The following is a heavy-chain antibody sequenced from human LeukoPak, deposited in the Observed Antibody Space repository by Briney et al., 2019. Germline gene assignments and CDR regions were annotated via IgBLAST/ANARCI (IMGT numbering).Heavy chain of an antibody. J-gene: IGHJ4*02. V-gene: IGHV3-15*01. Sequence: GGSLRLSCAASGFTFSNAWMSWVRQAPGKGLEWVGRIKSKTDGGTPDYAAPVKGRFTISRDDSKNTVYLQMNSLRAEDTAVYYCAKDHFSGWYTIEVWGQGTLVTVSS. CDR1: GFTFSNAW. D-gene: IGHD6-19*01. CDR2: IKSKTDGGTP. CDR3: AKDHFSGWYTIEV.